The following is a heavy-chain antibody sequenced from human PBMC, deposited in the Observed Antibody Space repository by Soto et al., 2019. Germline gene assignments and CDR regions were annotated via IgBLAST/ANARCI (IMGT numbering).Heavy chain of an antibody. J-gene: IGHJ4*02. CDR2: INADGSEK. D-gene: IGHD3-22*01. CDR1: GFTFADYA. Sequence: VQMVESGGGVVHPGGSLRLSCAVSGFTFADYAVHWVRQSAGKGLEWVSFINADGSEKYYADSVRGRFTISRDNSKDSFYLQMNSLRLEDTAMYYCAKAKFYYDSSPYDSWGQGTLVTVS. V-gene: IGHV3-43*02. CDR3: AKAKFYYDSSPYDS.